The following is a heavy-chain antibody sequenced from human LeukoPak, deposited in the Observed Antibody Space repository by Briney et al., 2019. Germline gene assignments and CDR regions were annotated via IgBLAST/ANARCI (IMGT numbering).Heavy chain of an antibody. J-gene: IGHJ4*02. Sequence: PGRSLRLSCEASGFTFSSYAIHWVRQAPGEGLERVAVMSYDGTQKYYADSVKGRFTISRDNSKNILDLQMNSLRAEDTAVYYCVRERLGYFDSWGQGTLVTVSS. V-gene: IGHV3-30*04. CDR3: VRERLGYFDS. CDR1: GFTFSSYA. D-gene: IGHD6-19*01. CDR2: MSYDGTQK.